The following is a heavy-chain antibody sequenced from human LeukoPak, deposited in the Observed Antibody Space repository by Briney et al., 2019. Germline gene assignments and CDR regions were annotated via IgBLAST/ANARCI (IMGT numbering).Heavy chain of an antibody. CDR3: ARGFYCGGDCRPFDY. D-gene: IGHD2-21*02. J-gene: IGHJ4*02. V-gene: IGHV4-59*12. Sequence: SETLSLTCTVSGGSISSYYWSWIRQPPGKGLEWIGYIYYSGSTYYNPSLKSRVTISVDTSKNQFSLKLSSVTAADTAVYYCARGFYCGGDCRPFDYWGQGTLVTVSS. CDR2: IYYSGST. CDR1: GGSISSYY.